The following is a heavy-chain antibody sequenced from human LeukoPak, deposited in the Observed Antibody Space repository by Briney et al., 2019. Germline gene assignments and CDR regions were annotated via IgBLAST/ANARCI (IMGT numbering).Heavy chain of an antibody. CDR2: IYYSGST. Sequence: SETLSLTRTVSGGSISSYYWSWIRQPPGKGLEWIAYIYYSGSTNYNPSLKSRVTISVDTSKNQFSLRLTSVTAADTAVYYCAREPSYNWNYWYFDLWGRGTLVTVSS. J-gene: IGHJ2*01. D-gene: IGHD1-20*01. CDR1: GGSISSYY. V-gene: IGHV4-59*01. CDR3: AREPSYNWNYWYFDL.